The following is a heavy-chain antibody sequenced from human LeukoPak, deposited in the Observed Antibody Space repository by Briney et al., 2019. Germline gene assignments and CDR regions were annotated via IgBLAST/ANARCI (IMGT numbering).Heavy chain of an antibody. CDR1: GFTFADYA. CDR3: ARWCGFHD. Sequence: GGSLRLSCSASGFTFADYALIWFRQAPGKGLESVALIRAKISGETTDYAASVKGRFIISRDNSKSIVYLQMNSLQTDDTGVYYCARWCGFHDWGQGTRVTVSS. V-gene: IGHV3-49*03. D-gene: IGHD2-8*01. J-gene: IGHJ4*02. CDR2: IRAKISGETT.